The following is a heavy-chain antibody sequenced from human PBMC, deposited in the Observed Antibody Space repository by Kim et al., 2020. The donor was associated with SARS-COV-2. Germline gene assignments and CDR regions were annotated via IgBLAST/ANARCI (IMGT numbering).Heavy chain of an antibody. D-gene: IGHD3-10*01. CDR3: ARDRYYGSGSSAGMDV. Sequence: SETLSLTCTVSGYSISSGYFWGWIRQPPGKGLEWIGTIFHSGSTYYNPSLKSRVTISVDTSKNQFSLKLTSVTAADTAVYYCARDRYYGSGSSAGMDVWGQGTTVTVSS. V-gene: IGHV4-38-2*02. CDR2: IFHSGST. CDR1: GYSISSGYF. J-gene: IGHJ6*02.